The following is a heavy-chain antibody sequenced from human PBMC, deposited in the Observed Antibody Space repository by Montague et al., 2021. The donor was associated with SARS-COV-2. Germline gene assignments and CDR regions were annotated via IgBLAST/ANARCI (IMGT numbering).Heavy chain of an antibody. Sequence: CAISGDSVWSNTAAWDWIRQSPSGGLEWLGGTNYRSKWTSDYATSVEGRISIDPDTSKNQFFLHLWSVTPEDTGVYYCVRDTGSAQAGFDAWGQGTLVTVSS. CDR1: GDSVWSNTAA. V-gene: IGHV6-1*01. D-gene: IGHD4-17*01. CDR2: TNYRSKWTS. CDR3: VRDTGSAQAGFDA. J-gene: IGHJ4*02.